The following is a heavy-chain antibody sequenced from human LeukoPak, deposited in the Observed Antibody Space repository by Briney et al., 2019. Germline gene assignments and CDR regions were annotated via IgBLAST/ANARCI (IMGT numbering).Heavy chain of an antibody. CDR3: ARLPYGDYVFDY. CDR1: GGSISSSYYY. J-gene: IGHJ4*02. Sequence: SETLSLTCTVSGGSISSSYYYWGWLRQPPGKGLEWIGSIYYSGSTYYNPSLKSRVTISVDTSKNQFSLKLSSVTAADTAVYYCARLPYGDYVFDYWGQGTLVTVSS. CDR2: IYYSGST. V-gene: IGHV4-39*01. D-gene: IGHD4-17*01.